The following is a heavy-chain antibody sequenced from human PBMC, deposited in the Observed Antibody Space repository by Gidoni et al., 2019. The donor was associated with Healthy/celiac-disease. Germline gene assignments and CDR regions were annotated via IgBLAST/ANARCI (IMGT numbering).Heavy chain of an antibody. Sequence: QLHLQESGPGLVKPSETLSLTCTVSGGSISSSSYYWGWIRQPPGKGLEWIGSIYYSGSTYYNPSLKSRVTISVDTPKSQFSLKLSSVTAADTAVYYCARRRGTGTFFDYWGQGTLVTVSS. CDR3: ARRRGTGTFFDY. CDR2: IYYSGST. CDR1: GGSISSSSYY. V-gene: IGHV4-39*01. D-gene: IGHD3-9*01. J-gene: IGHJ4*02.